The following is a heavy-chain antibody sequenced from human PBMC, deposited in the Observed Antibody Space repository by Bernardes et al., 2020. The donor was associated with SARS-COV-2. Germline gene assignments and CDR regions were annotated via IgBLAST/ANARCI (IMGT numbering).Heavy chain of an antibody. CDR2: IYSSGAT. J-gene: IGHJ4*02. V-gene: IGHV4-4*07. CDR1: GGSMDTYY. CDR3: ARDSSAGWFGGPVNFDY. D-gene: IGHD6-19*01. Sequence: SETLSLTCSVSGGSMDTYYWSWVRQAAGKGLEWIGRIYSSGATNCNPSLKSRVNMSVDTSHKVFSLNLTSVTAADTAVYYCARDSSAGWFGGPVNFDYWGQGILVTVAS.